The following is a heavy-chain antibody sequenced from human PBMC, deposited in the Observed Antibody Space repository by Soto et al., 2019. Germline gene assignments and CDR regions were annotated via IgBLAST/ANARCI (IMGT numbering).Heavy chain of an antibody. V-gene: IGHV1-69*12. Sequence: QVQLVQSGAEVKKPGSSVKVSCKAFGGTFSSYAISWVRQAPGQGLEWMGGIIPIFGTANYAQKFQGRVTITADESTSTAYMALSSLRSEDTAVYYCERESRFCSGGSCYLLPGIDYWGQGTLVTVSS. CDR3: ERESRFCSGGSCYLLPGIDY. J-gene: IGHJ4*02. CDR1: GGTFSSYA. CDR2: IIPIFGTA. D-gene: IGHD2-15*01.